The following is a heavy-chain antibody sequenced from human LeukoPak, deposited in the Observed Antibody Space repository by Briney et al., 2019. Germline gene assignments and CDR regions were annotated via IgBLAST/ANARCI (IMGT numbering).Heavy chain of an antibody. CDR2: ISYDGSNK. CDR3: AKVGSSGSTFDY. Sequence: GGSLRLSCAASGFTFSNYGMHWVRQAPGKGLEWVAVISYDGSNKYYADSVKGRFTISRDNSKNTLYLQMNSLRAEDTAVYYCAKVGSSGSTFDYWGQGTLVTVSS. J-gene: IGHJ4*02. V-gene: IGHV3-30*18. D-gene: IGHD6-19*01. CDR1: GFTFSNYG.